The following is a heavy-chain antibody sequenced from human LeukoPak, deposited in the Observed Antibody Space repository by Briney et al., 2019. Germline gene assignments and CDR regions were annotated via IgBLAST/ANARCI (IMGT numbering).Heavy chain of an antibody. D-gene: IGHD5-12*01. CDR2: TPYDGNTK. CDR3: ARDGNSGYDLTYYYGMDV. Sequence: GGSLRLSCAASGFTFSSYGMHWVRQAPGKGLEWVAVTPYDGNTKYYADSVKGRFTISRDNSKNTLYLQMNSLRAEDTALYYCARDGNSGYDLTYYYGMDVWGQGTTVTVSS. CDR1: GFTFSSYG. V-gene: IGHV3-30*03. J-gene: IGHJ6*02.